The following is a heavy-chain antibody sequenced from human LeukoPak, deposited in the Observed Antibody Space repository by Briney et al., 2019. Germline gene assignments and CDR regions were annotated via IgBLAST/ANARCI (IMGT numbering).Heavy chain of an antibody. D-gene: IGHD4-23*01. V-gene: IGHV4-39*01. CDR1: GVSISTSIYY. CDR3: ARIGHGANSHLKWYFDV. J-gene: IGHJ2*01. CDR2: VFYSGSA. Sequence: PSETLSLTCDVSGVSISTSIYYWAWICQPPGKGLEWIGSVFYSGSAYYSPSFKSRLGIPLDTSKNQFSLQLSSVTVADTAVYYCARIGHGANSHLKWYFDVWGRGTLVTVSS.